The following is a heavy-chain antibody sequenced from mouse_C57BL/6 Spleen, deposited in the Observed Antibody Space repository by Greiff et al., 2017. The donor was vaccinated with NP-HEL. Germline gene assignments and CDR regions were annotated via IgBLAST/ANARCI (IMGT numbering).Heavy chain of an antibody. J-gene: IGHJ4*01. Sequence: QVPLQQSGAELARPGASVKLSCKASGYTFTSYGISWVKQRTGQGLEWIGEIYPRSGNTYYNEKFKGKATLTVDKSSSTAYMELRSLTSEDSAVYFCARMGYSNYNYAMDYWGQGTSVTVSS. CDR2: IYPRSGNT. D-gene: IGHD2-5*01. CDR3: ARMGYSNYNYAMDY. V-gene: IGHV1-81*01. CDR1: GYTFTSYG.